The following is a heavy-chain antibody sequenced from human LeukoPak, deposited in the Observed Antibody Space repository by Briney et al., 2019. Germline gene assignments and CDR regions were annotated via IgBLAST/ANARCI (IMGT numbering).Heavy chain of an antibody. V-gene: IGHV4-59*01. J-gene: IGHJ4*02. CDR2: IYYSGST. Sequence: PSETLSLTCTVSGGSIRSYYWSWIRQPPGKGLEWIGYIYYSGSTNYNPSLKSRVTVSVDTSKKQFSLKLSSVTAADTAVYYCASGYCTNAVCSFDYWGQGTLVTVSS. D-gene: IGHD2-8*01. CDR1: GGSIRSYY. CDR3: ASGYCTNAVCSFDY.